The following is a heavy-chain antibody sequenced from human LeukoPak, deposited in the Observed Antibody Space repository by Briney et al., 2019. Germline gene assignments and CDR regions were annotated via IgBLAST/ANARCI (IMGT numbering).Heavy chain of an antibody. CDR3: ASYGYDFWSGYSH. V-gene: IGHV4-39*01. J-gene: IGHJ4*02. D-gene: IGHD3-3*01. Sequence: PSETLSLTCTVSGGSISSSSYYWGWIRQPPGKGLEWIGSISYSGSTYYNPSLKSRVTISVDTSKNQFSLKLSSVTAADTAVYYCASYGYDFWSGYSHWGQGTLVTVSS. CDR2: ISYSGST. CDR1: GGSISSSSYY.